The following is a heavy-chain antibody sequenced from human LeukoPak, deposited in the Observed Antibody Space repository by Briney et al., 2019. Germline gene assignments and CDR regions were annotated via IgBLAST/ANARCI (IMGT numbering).Heavy chain of an antibody. Sequence: SETLSLTCTVSGGSLTGYFWSWIRQPPGKGLEWLGYVFYSGNTRYNPSLESRVTTSADTSKNQFSLRLTSVTAADTAVYYCARQGTITYAYFDYWSQGTLVTVSS. CDR3: ARQGTITYAYFDY. D-gene: IGHD2-2*01. CDR2: VFYSGNT. J-gene: IGHJ4*02. V-gene: IGHV4-59*08. CDR1: GGSLTGYF.